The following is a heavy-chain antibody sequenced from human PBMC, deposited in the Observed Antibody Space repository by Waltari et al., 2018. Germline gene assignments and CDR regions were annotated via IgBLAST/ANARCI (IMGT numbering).Heavy chain of an antibody. CDR3: ARDPAGDGFYYFDY. CDR1: GYSFTGSY. Sequence: QVQLVQSGAEVKTPGASVKVSCKAYGYSFTGSYIHWVRQAPGQGLEWMGRVITNSGDTNYAQKFQGRVTLTRDTSTSTGYMQLSGLRSDDTAPYYCARDPAGDGFYYFDYWGQGSLVTVSS. D-gene: IGHD2-2*01. CDR2: VITNSGDT. V-gene: IGHV1-2*06. J-gene: IGHJ4*02.